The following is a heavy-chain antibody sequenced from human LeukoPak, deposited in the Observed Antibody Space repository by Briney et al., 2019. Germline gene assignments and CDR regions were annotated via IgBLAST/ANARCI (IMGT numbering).Heavy chain of an antibody. D-gene: IGHD1-26*01. CDR2: IYYSGST. V-gene: IGHV4-59*08. Sequence: SETLSLTCTVSGGSISSYYWSWIRQPPGKGLEWIGYIYYSGSTNYNPSLKSRVTISVDTSKNQFSLKLSSVTAADTAVYYCARGARGSYSYWGQGTLVTVSS. J-gene: IGHJ4*02. CDR3: ARGARGSYSY. CDR1: GGSISSYY.